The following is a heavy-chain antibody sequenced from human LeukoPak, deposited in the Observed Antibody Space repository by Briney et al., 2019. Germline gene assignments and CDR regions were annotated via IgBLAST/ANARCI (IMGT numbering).Heavy chain of an antibody. CDR3: ARVCSGVPCSDFDY. V-gene: IGHV1-8*01. J-gene: IGHJ4*02. Sequence: ASVKVSCKASGYVFRSYDINWVRQATGQGLEWMGWMNPNSGNAGYAQKFQGRITMTRDTTTSTAYMELSSLTSEDTAVYYCARVCSGVPCSDFDYWGQGTLVTVSS. CDR1: GYVFRSYD. D-gene: IGHD2-15*01. CDR2: MNPNSGNA.